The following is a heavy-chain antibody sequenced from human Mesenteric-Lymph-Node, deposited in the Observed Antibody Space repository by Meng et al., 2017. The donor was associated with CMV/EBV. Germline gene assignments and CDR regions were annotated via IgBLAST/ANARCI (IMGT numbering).Heavy chain of an antibody. Sequence: SLKISCSASGFTFDDYAMHWVRPAPGKGLEWVAGISWNSGDIAYADSVKGRVSISRDNANNSLYLQMNSLRPEDTALYYCSKDGATAVACGALFDQWGRGTLVTVSS. CDR2: ISWNSGDI. CDR1: GFTFDDYA. V-gene: IGHV3-9*01. CDR3: SKDGATAVACGALFDQ. J-gene: IGHJ4*02. D-gene: IGHD6-19*01.